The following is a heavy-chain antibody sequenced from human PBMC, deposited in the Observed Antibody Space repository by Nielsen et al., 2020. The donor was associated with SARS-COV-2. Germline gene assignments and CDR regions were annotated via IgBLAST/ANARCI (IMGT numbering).Heavy chain of an antibody. Sequence: SETLSLTCAVYGGSFSGYYWSWIRQPPGKGLEWIGEINHSGSTNYNPSLKSRVTISVDTSKNQFSLKLSSVTAADTAVYYCARGRYYMDVWGKGTTVTVSS. J-gene: IGHJ6*03. CDR2: INHSGST. CDR3: ARGRYYMDV. CDR1: GGSFSGYY. V-gene: IGHV4-34*01.